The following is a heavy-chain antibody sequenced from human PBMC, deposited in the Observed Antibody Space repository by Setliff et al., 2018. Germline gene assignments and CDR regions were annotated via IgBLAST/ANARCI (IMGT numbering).Heavy chain of an antibody. CDR3: ARETATIGEFPLYYFDK. D-gene: IGHD3-10*01. J-gene: IGHJ4*02. V-gene: IGHV4-61*09. Sequence: QTLSLTCNVSGVSIANTASYWSWIRQSAGRGLEWIGHFHTGGATDYNLSLKSRVTISLDSSKNQFSLRLSSVTAADAAVYFCARETATIGEFPLYYFDKWGQGIPVTV. CDR1: GVSIANTASY. CDR2: FHTGGAT.